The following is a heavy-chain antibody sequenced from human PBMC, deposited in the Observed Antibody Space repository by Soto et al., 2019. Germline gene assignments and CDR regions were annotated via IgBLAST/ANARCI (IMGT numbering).Heavy chain of an antibody. V-gene: IGHV4-34*01. CDR1: GGSFSNNY. D-gene: IGHD3-10*01. CDR3: ATSMWFGTQPEI. J-gene: IGHJ4*02. CDR2: ISPSGTT. Sequence: ETLSLTCSVYGGSFSNNYWTWFRQPPGKGLEWIGEISPSGTTKYIPSLKSRGTISVDTSRKQFFLKATSVSAADTAVYYCATSMWFGTQPEIWGPGTMVKVSS.